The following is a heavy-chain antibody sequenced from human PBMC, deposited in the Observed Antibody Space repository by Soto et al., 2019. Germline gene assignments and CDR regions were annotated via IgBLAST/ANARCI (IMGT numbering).Heavy chain of an antibody. J-gene: IGHJ6*02. Sequence: GGSLRLSCEVSGFTFSSFGMHWVRQAPGKGLEWVAVIGYDGRVKQYADSVKGRFTSSRDNSKNTLYLQMNSLRTEDTAVYYCARSMVRFNYYYSMDGWGPGTTVTVAS. D-gene: IGHD3-10*01. CDR1: GFTFSSFG. CDR3: ARSMVRFNYYYSMDG. CDR2: IGYDGRVK. V-gene: IGHV3-30*03.